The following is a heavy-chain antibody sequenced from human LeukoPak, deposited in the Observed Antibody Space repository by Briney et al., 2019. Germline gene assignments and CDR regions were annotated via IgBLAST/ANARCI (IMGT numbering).Heavy chain of an antibody. Sequence: SETLSLTCTVCGCSISSYYWSWIRQPPGKGLEWIRYLYYSGSTNYNPSLKSRVTISVDTSKNQFSLKLSSVTAADTAVYYCARTTHQVDAFDIWGQGTMVTVSS. CDR3: ARTTHQVDAFDI. CDR1: GCSISSYY. V-gene: IGHV4-59*01. J-gene: IGHJ3*02. D-gene: IGHD1-1*01. CDR2: LYYSGST.